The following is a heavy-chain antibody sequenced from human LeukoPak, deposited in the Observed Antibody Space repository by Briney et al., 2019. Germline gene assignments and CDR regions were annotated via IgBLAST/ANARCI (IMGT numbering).Heavy chain of an antibody. J-gene: IGHJ4*02. V-gene: IGHV1-18*01. D-gene: IGHD6-13*01. CDR2: ISAYNGNT. CDR3: ARETFYSSSYIRIYYFDY. CDR1: GYTFTSYG. Sequence: ASVKVSCKASGYTFTSYGISWVRQAPGQGLKWMGWISAYNGNTNYAQKLQGRVTMTTDTSTSTAYMELRSLRSDDTAVYYCARETFYSSSYIRIYYFDYWGQGTLVTVSS.